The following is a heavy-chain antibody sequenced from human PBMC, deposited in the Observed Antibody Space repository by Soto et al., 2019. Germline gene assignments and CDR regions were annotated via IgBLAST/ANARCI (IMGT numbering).Heavy chain of an antibody. CDR1: GYTFTGYY. D-gene: IGHD6-6*01. CDR2: INPNSGGT. J-gene: IGHJ5*02. V-gene: IGHV1-2*02. Sequence: ASVKVSCKASGYTFTGYYMHWVRQAPGQGLEWMGWINPNSGGTNYAQKFQGRVTMTRDTSISTAYMELSRLRSDDTAVYYCASSTPYSSSGYIREGWFDPWGQGTLVTVSS. CDR3: ASSTPYSSSGYIREGWFDP.